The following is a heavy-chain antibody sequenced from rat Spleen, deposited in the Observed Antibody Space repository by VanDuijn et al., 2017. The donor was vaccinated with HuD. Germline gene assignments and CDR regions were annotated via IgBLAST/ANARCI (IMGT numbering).Heavy chain of an antibody. J-gene: IGHJ2*01. CDR3: ARRHYGYTDYFDY. D-gene: IGHD1-9*01. CDR1: GFTFNNYD. Sequence: EVQLVESDGGLVQPGRSLKLSCEVSGFTFNNYDMAWIRQAPKKGLEWVATIIYDGSRTYYRDSVKGRFTISRDNAKSSLYLQMDSLRSEDTATYYCARRHYGYTDYFDYWGQGVMVTVSS. V-gene: IGHV5S10*01. CDR2: IIYDGSRT.